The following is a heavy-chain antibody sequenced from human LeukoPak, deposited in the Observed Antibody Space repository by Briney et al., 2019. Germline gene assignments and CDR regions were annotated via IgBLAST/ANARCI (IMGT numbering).Heavy chain of an antibody. D-gene: IGHD4-17*01. CDR1: GFTFSNYG. Sequence: PGGSLRLSCAVSGFTFSNYGMHWVRQAPGKGLEWVAVIWYDGSNKYYADSVKGRFTISRDNSKNTLYLQMNSLRAEDTAVYYCAKVGHGDYYLDYWGQGTLVTVSS. CDR2: IWYDGSNK. V-gene: IGHV3-33*06. CDR3: AKVGHGDYYLDY. J-gene: IGHJ4*02.